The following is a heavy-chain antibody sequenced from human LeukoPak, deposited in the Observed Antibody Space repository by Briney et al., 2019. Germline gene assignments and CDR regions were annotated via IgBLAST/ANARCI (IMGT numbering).Heavy chain of an antibody. J-gene: IGHJ4*02. V-gene: IGHV4-59*08. CDR2: IYYSGST. Sequence: SETLCLTCTVSGGSISSYYWSWIRQPPGKGLEWIGYIYYSGSTNYNPSLKSRVTISVDTSKNQFSLKLSSVTAADTAVYYCARLGGGSYRLDYWGQGTLVTVSS. CDR1: GGSISSYY. D-gene: IGHD3-16*02. CDR3: ARLGGGSYRLDY.